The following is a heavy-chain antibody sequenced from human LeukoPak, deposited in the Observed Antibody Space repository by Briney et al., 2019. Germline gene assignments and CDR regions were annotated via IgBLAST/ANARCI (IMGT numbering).Heavy chain of an antibody. V-gene: IGHV1-69*04. CDR1: GGTFSSYA. CDR2: IIPILGIA. CDR3: ARVGGGNSENYYYYYGMDV. D-gene: IGHD4-23*01. J-gene: IGHJ6*02. Sequence: SVKVSCKASGGTFSSYAISWVRQAPRQGLEWMGRIIPILGIANYAQKFQGRVTITADKSTSTAYMELSSLRSEDTAVYYCARVGGGNSENYYYYYGMDVWGQGTTVTVSS.